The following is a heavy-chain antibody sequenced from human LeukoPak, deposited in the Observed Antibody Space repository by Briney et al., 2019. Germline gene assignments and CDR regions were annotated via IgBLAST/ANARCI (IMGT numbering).Heavy chain of an antibody. V-gene: IGHV3-7*01. J-gene: IGHJ4*02. CDR1: GFTFSSFW. D-gene: IGHD3-22*01. CDR3: ARWEGNGYYFDY. CDR2: IKQDGSEE. Sequence: GGSLRLSCAASGFTFSSFWMSWVRQAPGKGLEWVANIKQDGSEEYYVDSVKGRFTISRGNAKNSLYLQMNSLRAEDTAVYYCARWEGNGYYFDYRGQGTLVTVSS.